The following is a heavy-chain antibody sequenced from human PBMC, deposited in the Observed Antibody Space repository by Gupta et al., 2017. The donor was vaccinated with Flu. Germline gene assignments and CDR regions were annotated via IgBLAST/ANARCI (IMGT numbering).Heavy chain of an antibody. CDR3: ASVKQLWWGYFDY. D-gene: IGHD5-18*01. J-gene: IGHJ4*02. V-gene: IGHV3-74*01. CDR2: INSDGSST. Sequence: RQAPGKGLVWVSRINSDGSSTSYADSVKGRFTISRDNAKNTLYLQMNSLRAEDTAVYYCASVKQLWWGYFDYWGQGTLVTVSS.